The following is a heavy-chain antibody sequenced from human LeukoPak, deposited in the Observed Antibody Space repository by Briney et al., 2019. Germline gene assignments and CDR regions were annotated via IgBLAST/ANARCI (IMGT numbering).Heavy chain of an antibody. CDR1: GDSVSSNSAA. Sequence: SQALSLTCAISGDSVSSNSAAWNWIRQSPSRGLEWLGRTYYRSKWYTYYAASVKSRIAINRDTSKNQFSLQLNSVTPEDTAVYYCARSTGPIDYWGQGTLVTVSS. V-gene: IGHV6-1*01. CDR2: TYYRSKWYT. CDR3: ARSTGPIDY. D-gene: IGHD1-1*01. J-gene: IGHJ4*02.